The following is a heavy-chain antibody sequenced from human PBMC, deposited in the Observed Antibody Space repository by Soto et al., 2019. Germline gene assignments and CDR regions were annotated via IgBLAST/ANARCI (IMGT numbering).Heavy chain of an antibody. D-gene: IGHD1-26*01. CDR3: VRSAHQRENYYGLDV. CDR1: GYTFSTYY. J-gene: IGHJ6*02. Sequence: QVQLVQSGAEVEKPGASVKISCKASGYTFSTYYMHWVRQAPGQGLEWMAIISPSGGSTTYPQKFQGRVTMTRDTSTGTVYMELSSLRSEDTAVYYCVRSAHQRENYYGLDVWGQGTTVTVSS. V-gene: IGHV1-46*01. CDR2: ISPSGGST.